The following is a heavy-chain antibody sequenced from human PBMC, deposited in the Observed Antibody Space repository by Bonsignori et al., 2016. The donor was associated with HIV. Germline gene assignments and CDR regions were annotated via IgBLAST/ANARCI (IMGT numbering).Heavy chain of an antibody. Sequence: WVRQAPGQGLEWMGLVDPEDGETIYAEKFQGRVTITADTSTDTAYMELSSLRSEDTAVYYCATAVTSGSYDNWGQGTLVTVSS. CDR2: VDPEDGET. J-gene: IGHJ4*02. CDR3: ATAVTSGSYDN. D-gene: IGHD1-26*01. V-gene: IGHV1-69-2*01.